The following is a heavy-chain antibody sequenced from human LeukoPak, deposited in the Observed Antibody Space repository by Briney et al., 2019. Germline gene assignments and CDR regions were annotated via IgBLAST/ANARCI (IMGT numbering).Heavy chain of an antibody. CDR1: GGSISSYY. CDR3: ARGGCTGGSCFNYYYYGMDV. V-gene: IGHV4-59*08. J-gene: IGHJ6*02. D-gene: IGHD2-15*01. Sequence: SETLSLTCTVSGGSISSYYWSWIRQPPGKGLEWIGYIYYSGSTYYNPSLKSRVTISVDTSKNQFSLKLSSVTAADTAVYYCARGGCTGGSCFNYYYYGMDVWGQGTTVTVSS. CDR2: IYYSGST.